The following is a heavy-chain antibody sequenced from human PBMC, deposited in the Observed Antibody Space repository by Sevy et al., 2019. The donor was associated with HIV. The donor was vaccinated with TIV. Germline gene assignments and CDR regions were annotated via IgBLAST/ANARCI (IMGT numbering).Heavy chain of an antibody. D-gene: IGHD3-9*01. J-gene: IGHJ6*02. V-gene: IGHV1-2*02. CDR1: GYTFTGYY. CDR2: INPNSGGT. CDR3: ARLDILRYFDWLLGDYYGMDV. Sequence: ASVKVSCKASGYTFTGYYMHWERQAPGQGLEWMGWINPNSGGTNYAQKFQGRVTMTRDTSISTAYMELSRLRSDDTAVYYCARLDILRYFDWLLGDYYGMDVWGQGTTVTVSS.